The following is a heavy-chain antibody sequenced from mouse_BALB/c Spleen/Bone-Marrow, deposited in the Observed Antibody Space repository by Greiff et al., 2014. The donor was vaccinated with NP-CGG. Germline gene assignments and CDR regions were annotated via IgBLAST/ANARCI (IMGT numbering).Heavy chain of an antibody. CDR2: IDPYYGDT. CDR1: GYSFSGYN. V-gene: IGHV1-39*01. CDR3: ARKAYYTNWWDFDV. J-gene: IGHJ1*01. D-gene: IGHD2-5*01. Sequence: EVKLVESGPELEKPGASVKISCKASGYSFSGYNLNWVKQSNGQSLEWIGNIDPYYGDTTYNQKFKGKATLTVDRSSSTAYMQHKSLTSEDSAVYYCARKAYYTNWWDFDVWGAGTTVTVTS.